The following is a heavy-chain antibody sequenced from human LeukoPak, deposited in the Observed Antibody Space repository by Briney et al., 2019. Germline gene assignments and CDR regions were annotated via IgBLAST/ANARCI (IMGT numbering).Heavy chain of an antibody. CDR2: IYKGGGI. CDR3: ASRGPAYYFDY. CDR1: GLTVNSNY. J-gene: IGHJ4*02. Sequence: PGGSLRLSCAASGLTVNSNYMNWVRQAPGKGLEWVSVIYKGGGIYYADSVKGRFTISRDNSKNTLYLQMNSLRAEDTAVYYCASRGPAYYFDYWGQGTLVTVSS. D-gene: IGHD1-14*01. V-gene: IGHV3-53*01.